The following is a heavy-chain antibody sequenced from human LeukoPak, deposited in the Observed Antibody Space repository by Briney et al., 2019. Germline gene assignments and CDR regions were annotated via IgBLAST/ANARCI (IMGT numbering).Heavy chain of an antibody. CDR2: IYPGDPDT. J-gene: IGHJ4*02. CDR1: GYSFTSCW. CDR3: ARRDCSSTSCYEVYFDY. D-gene: IGHD2-2*01. Sequence: GESLKISCKGSGYSFTSCWIGWVRQMPGKGLEWMGIIYPGDPDTRYSPSFQGQVTISADTSISTAYLQWSSLKASDTAMYYCARRDCSSTSCYEVYFDYWGQGTLVTVSS. V-gene: IGHV5-51*01.